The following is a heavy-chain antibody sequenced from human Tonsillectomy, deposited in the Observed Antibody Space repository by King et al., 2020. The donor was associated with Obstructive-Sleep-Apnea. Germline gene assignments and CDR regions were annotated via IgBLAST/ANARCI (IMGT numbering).Heavy chain of an antibody. Sequence: VQLVESGGGLVNPGGSLRLSCAASGFTFRSYNMNWVRQAPGKGPEWVSSISSSSSYIFYSESMRGRFTISRDNAKNSLYLQMNSLRAEDTAVYYCARGGGYDPFDYWGQGTLVTVSS. CDR3: ARGGGYDPFDY. CDR1: GFTFRSYN. V-gene: IGHV3-21*06. D-gene: IGHD3-22*01. J-gene: IGHJ4*02. CDR2: ISSSSSYI.